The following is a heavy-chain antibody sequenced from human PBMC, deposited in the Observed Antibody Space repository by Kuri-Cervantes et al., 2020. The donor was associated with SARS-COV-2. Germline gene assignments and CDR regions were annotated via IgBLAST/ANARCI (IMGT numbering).Heavy chain of an antibody. CDR1: GFTFSNAW. CDR3: ARTDFWSGYYVDY. D-gene: IGHD3-3*01. J-gene: IGHJ4*02. V-gene: IGHV3-15*01. CDR2: IKSKTDGGTT. Sequence: GESLKISCAASGFTFSNAWMSWVRQAPGKGLEWVGRIKSKTDGGTTDYAAPVKGRFTISRDDSKNTLYLQMNSLRAEDTAVYYCARTDFWSGYYVDYWGQGTLVTVSS.